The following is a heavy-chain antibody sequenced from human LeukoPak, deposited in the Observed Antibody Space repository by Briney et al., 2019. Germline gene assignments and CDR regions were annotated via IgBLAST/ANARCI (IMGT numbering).Heavy chain of an antibody. CDR3: ARDSSSWYSSVY. CDR2: IYTSGST. J-gene: IGHJ4*02. Sequence: SETLSLTCTVSGGSISSYYWSWIRQPAGEGLEWIGRIYTSGSTNYNPSLKSRVTMSVDTSENQFSLKLSSVTAADTAVYYCARDSSSWYSSVYWGQGTLVTVSS. CDR1: GGSISSYY. V-gene: IGHV4-4*07. D-gene: IGHD6-13*01.